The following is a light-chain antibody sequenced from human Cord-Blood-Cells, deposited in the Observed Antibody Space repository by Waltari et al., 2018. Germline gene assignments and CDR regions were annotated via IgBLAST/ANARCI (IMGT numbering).Light chain of an antibody. Sequence: SYELTQPPSVSVSPGQTASITCPGDKLGDKYAGMNQQKPGPSPVLVIYQDSKRPSGILVRVAGTNPGNTATLISSGAPAMDEADYYCQAWDSSTVVFGGGTNLTVL. CDR1: KLGDKY. J-gene: IGLJ2*01. V-gene: IGLV3-1*01. CDR2: QDS. CDR3: QAWDSSTVV.